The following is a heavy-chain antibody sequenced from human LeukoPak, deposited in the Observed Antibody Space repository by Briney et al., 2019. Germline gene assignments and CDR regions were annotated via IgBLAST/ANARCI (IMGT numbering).Heavy chain of an antibody. CDR2: FDSGDST. V-gene: IGHV3-66*04. J-gene: IGHJ3*01. D-gene: IGHD3-22*01. CDR1: GFSVSVND. CDR3: ARPHSRAYPYAFDV. Sequence: SGGSLRLSCAASGFSVSVNDMSWVRQAPGKGLEWVSVFDSGDSTYYADSVKGRFTISRDNSKSTLYLQMDSLRAEDTAVYYCARPHSRAYPYAFDVWGQGTMVTVSS.